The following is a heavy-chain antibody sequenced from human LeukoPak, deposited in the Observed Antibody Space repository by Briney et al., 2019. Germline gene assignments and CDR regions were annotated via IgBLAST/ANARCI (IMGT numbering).Heavy chain of an antibody. J-gene: IGHJ3*02. CDR3: ARYCSSTSCPTILDAFDI. V-gene: IGHV4-39*01. D-gene: IGHD2-2*01. Sequence: SETLSLTCTVSGGSISSSSYYWGWIRQPPGKGLEWIGSIYYSGSTYYNPPLKSRVTISVDTSKNQFSLKLSSVTAADTAVYYCARYCSSTSCPTILDAFDIWGQGTTVTVSS. CDR1: GGSISSSSYY. CDR2: IYYSGST.